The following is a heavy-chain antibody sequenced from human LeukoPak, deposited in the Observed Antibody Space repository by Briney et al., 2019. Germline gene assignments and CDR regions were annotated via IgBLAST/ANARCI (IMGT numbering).Heavy chain of an antibody. CDR3: ARLFSSSSGRAFDV. D-gene: IGHD6-6*01. V-gene: IGHV4-59*01. CDR1: GGSINSYY. J-gene: IGHJ3*01. CDR2: IYDSGTT. Sequence: PSETLSLTCNVSGGSINSYYWSWIRQPPGKGLEWIGYIYDSGTTNYNPSLKSRVTISVDTSKNQFSLKLNSVTAADTAVYYCARLFSSSSGRAFDVWGQGTMVTVSS.